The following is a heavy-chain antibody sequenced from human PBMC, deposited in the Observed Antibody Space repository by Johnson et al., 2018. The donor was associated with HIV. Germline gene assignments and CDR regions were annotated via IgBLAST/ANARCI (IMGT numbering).Heavy chain of an antibody. CDR1: GFTVSSNY. CDR2: IYSGGRT. D-gene: IGHD3-22*01. V-gene: IGHV3-66*01. CDR3: ASRNRGGHYYYDSRTDAFDI. Sequence: EQLVESGGGLVQPGGSLRLSCAASGFTVSSNYMSWVRQAPGKGLEWVSAIYSGGRTYYADSAKGTFPISRDNSKNTLYLQMNSLRGEDTAVYYCASRNRGGHYYYDSRTDAFDIWGQGTMVTVSS. J-gene: IGHJ3*02.